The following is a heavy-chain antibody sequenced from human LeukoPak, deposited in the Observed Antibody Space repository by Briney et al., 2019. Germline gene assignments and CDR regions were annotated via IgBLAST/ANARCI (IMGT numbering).Heavy chain of an antibody. Sequence: SVKVSCKTSGGTFSSYSISWVRQAPGQGLEWMGGIIPIFGTTNYAQKFQGRVTMTRNTSISTAYMELSSLRSEDAAVYYCARRGRIWELLAYYYGMDVWGQGTTVTVSS. J-gene: IGHJ6*02. CDR1: GGTFSSYS. CDR2: IIPIFGTT. CDR3: ARRGRIWELLAYYYGMDV. V-gene: IGHV1-69*05. D-gene: IGHD1-26*01.